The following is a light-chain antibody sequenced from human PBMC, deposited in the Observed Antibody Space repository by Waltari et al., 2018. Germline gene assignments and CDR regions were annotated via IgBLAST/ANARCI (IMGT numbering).Light chain of an antibody. V-gene: IGKV3-15*01. Sequence: EIVMTQSPATLSVSPGERATLSCRASQSVTSNLVWYQQKPGQAPRLLSYGASTRATGIPARFSGSGSGTEFTLTISSLQSEDFAVYYCQQYNNWPWTFGQGTKVDIK. CDR2: GAS. J-gene: IGKJ1*01. CDR3: QQYNNWPWT. CDR1: QSVTSN.